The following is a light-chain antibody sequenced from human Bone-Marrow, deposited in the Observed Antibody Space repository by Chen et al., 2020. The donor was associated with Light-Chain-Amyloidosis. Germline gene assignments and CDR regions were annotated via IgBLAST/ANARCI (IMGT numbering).Light chain of an antibody. Sequence: SYELTQPPSVSVSPGQTARITCSGDDLPTKYAYWYQQKPGQAPVLVIHRDTERPSGNSERFSGTSSGTTATLTISGVQAEDEADYHCQSADSSGTYEVIFGGGTKLTV. CDR2: RDT. CDR3: QSADSSGTYEVI. CDR1: DLPTKY. J-gene: IGLJ2*01. V-gene: IGLV3-25*03.